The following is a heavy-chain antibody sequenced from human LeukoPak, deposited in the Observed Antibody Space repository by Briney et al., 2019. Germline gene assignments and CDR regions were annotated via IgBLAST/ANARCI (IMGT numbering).Heavy chain of an antibody. Sequence: GGSLRLSRAASGFTFSSYAMSWVRQAPGKGLEWVSTISGNGDYTYYADSVKGRFTISRDNSKNTLYLQMNSLRADNTAVYYCAKRGIAAAASFDYWGQGTLVSVSS. J-gene: IGHJ4*02. V-gene: IGHV3-23*01. CDR2: ISGNGDYT. CDR1: GFTFSSYA. D-gene: IGHD6-13*01. CDR3: AKRGIAAAASFDY.